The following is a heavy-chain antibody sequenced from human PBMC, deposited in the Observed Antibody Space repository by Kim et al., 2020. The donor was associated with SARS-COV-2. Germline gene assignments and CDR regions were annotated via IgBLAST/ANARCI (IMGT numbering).Heavy chain of an antibody. J-gene: IGHJ6*02. CDR1: GGTFSSYA. D-gene: IGHD2-2*01. V-gene: IGHV1-69*13. CDR3: ARVDPKIVVVPAAMDLDYYYGMDV. CDR2: IIPIFGTA. Sequence: SVKVSCKASGGTFSSYAISWVRQAPGQGLEWMGGIIPIFGTANYAQKFQGRVTITADESTSTAYMELSSLRSEDTAVYYCARVDPKIVVVPAAMDLDYYYGMDVWGQGTTVTVSS.